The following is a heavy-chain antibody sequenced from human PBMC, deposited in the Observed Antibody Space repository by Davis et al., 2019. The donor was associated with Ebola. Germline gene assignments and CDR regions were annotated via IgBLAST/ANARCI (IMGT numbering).Heavy chain of an antibody. CDR2: IIPIFGTA. Sequence: SVKVSCKASGGTFSSYAISWVRQAPGQGLEWMGGIIPIFGTANYAQKFQGRVTITADESTSTAYMELSSLRSEDTAVYYCARLLYDYVWGSEDYWGQGTLVTVSS. CDR3: ARLLYDYVWGSEDY. D-gene: IGHD3-16*01. J-gene: IGHJ4*02. CDR1: GGTFSSYA. V-gene: IGHV1-69*13.